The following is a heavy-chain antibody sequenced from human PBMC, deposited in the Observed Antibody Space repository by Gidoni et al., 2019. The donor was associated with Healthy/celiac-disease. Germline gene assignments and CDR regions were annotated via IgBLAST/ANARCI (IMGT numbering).Heavy chain of an antibody. CDR1: GGTFSSYA. V-gene: IGHV1-69*01. CDR2: IIPIFGTA. CDR3: ARGGYCSSTSCYQIWYFDL. Sequence: QVQLVQSGAEVKKPGSSVKVSCKASGGTFSSYAISWVRQAPGQGLEWMGGIIPIFGTANYAQKFQGRVTITADESTSTAYMELSSLRSEDTAVYYCARGGYCSSTSCYQIWYFDLWGRGTLVTVSS. J-gene: IGHJ2*01. D-gene: IGHD2-2*01.